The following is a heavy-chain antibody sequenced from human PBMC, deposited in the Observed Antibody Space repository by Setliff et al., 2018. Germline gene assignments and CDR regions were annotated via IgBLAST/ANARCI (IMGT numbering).Heavy chain of an antibody. D-gene: IGHD3-3*01. V-gene: IGHV3-7*03. CDR2: IMQDGGAQ. CDR3: ARIFLYGTSWYFDN. CDR1: GFTFNNYW. J-gene: IGHJ4*02. Sequence: GESLKISCEAFGFTFNNYWMSWVRQAPGKGLEWVANIMQDGGAQYYLDSVKGRFTVSRDNPNNTLYLHMSSLRAEDTAVYFCARIFLYGTSWYFDNWGQGTLVTVSS.